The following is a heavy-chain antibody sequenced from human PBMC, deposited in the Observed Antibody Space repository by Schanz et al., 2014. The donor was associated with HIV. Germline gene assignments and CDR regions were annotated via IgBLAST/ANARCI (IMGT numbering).Heavy chain of an antibody. V-gene: IGHV3-11*01. CDR3: AKDRFCNGGTCYVDAFDL. CDR2: ISSSGSPR. J-gene: IGHJ3*01. D-gene: IGHD2-15*01. CDR1: GFTFSDYY. Sequence: QVQLVESGGGLVKPGGSLRLSCAVSGFTFSDYYMSWIRQAPGKGLEWVSYISSSGSPRYYADSVKGRFTISRDNSKNTLYLQMDSLKVDDTAVYFCAKDRFCNGGTCYVDAFDLWGQGTLVTVSS.